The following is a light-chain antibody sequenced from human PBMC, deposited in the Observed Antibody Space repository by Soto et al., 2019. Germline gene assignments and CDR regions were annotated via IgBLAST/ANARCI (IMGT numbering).Light chain of an antibody. J-gene: IGLJ3*02. V-gene: IGLV1-51*01. Sequence: QSVLTQPPSVSAAPGQQVTISCFGSSSNIGDNYVSWYQQLPGTAPKLHIFDNNKRPSGIPDRFSGSKSGTSATLGITGIEAGDEAHYYCATWDSSLSVVVFGGGTQLTVL. CDR3: ATWDSSLSVVV. CDR1: SSNIGDNY. CDR2: DNN.